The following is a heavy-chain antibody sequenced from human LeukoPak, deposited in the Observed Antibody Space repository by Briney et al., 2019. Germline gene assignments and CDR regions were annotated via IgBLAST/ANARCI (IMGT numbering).Heavy chain of an antibody. J-gene: IGHJ4*02. CDR1: GFTFSDYG. CDR2: ISGSGQSI. D-gene: IGHD6-13*01. Sequence: GGTLRLSCAGSGFTFSDYGMNWVRQAPGKGLEWVSVISGSGQSIHYADSVKGRFTTSRDNAKKSLYLEMNSLRAEDTAVYYCAKDSHSWSRDYWGQGTLVTVSS. CDR3: AKDSHSWSRDY. V-gene: IGHV3-23*01.